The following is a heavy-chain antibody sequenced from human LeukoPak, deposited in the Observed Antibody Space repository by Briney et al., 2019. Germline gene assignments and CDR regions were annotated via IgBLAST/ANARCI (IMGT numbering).Heavy chain of an antibody. V-gene: IGHV3-11*01. CDR1: GFTFSDYY. J-gene: IGHJ3*01. CDR2: ISSSGSTI. Sequence: GGSLRLSCAASGFTFSDYYMSWIRRAPGKGLEWVSYISSSGSTIYYADSVKGRFTISRDNAKNSLYLQMNSLRAEDTAVYYCARDSEYYDILTGYTGGAFDVWGQGTMVTVSS. CDR3: ARDSEYYDILTGYTGGAFDV. D-gene: IGHD3-9*01.